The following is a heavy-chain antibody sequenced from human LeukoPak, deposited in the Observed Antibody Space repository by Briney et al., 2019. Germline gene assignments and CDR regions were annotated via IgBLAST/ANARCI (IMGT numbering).Heavy chain of an antibody. CDR3: ARVVQGFDDFEI. D-gene: IGHD2-2*01. Sequence: PSETLSLTCAVYGGSFSGYYWSWSRQPPGKGLEWIGEINHSGSTNYNPSLKNRVTISVDTSKNQFSLKLSSVTAADTAVYYCARVVQGFDDFEIWGQGTMVTVSS. CDR2: INHSGST. J-gene: IGHJ3*02. V-gene: IGHV4-34*01. CDR1: GGSFSGYY.